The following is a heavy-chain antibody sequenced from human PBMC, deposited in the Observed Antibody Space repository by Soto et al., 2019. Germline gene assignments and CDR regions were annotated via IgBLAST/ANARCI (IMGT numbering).Heavy chain of an antibody. D-gene: IGHD3-22*01. CDR3: ARVVYYDSSGYYMFDP. Sequence: SETLSLTCTVSGGSISSGGYYWSWIRQHPGKGLEWIGYIYYSGSTYYNPSLKSRVTISVDTSKNQFSLKLSSVTAADTAVYYCARVVYYDSSGYYMFDPWGQGTLVTVSS. CDR1: GGSISSGGYY. V-gene: IGHV4-31*03. CDR2: IYYSGST. J-gene: IGHJ5*02.